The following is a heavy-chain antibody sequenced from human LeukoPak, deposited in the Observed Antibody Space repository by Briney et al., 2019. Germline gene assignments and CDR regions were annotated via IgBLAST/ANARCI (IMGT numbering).Heavy chain of an antibody. V-gene: IGHV4-39*07. J-gene: IGHJ1*01. CDR3: ARVARYGGYTQYFQP. CDR1: GDSISSSSYF. Sequence: TSETLSLTCTVSGDSISSSSYFWGWIRQPPGKGLEWIAIVCYSGNTYYNPSLKSRFTISVDTSKNQFSLRLTSVTAANTAVYYCARVARYGGYTQYFQPWGQGTLVTVSS. D-gene: IGHD4-23*01. CDR2: VCYSGNT.